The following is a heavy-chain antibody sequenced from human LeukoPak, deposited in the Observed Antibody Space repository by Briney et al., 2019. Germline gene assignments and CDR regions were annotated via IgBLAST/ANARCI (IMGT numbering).Heavy chain of an antibody. CDR1: GYTFTSYG. CDR3: ARADTTSYYYYGMDV. Sequence: GASVKVSCKASGYTFTSYGISWVRQAPGQGLEWMGWISAYNGNTNYAQKLQGRVTMTTDTSTSTAYMELRSLRSDDTAVYYCARADTTSYYYYGMDVWGQGTTVTVSS. CDR2: ISAYNGNT. J-gene: IGHJ6*02. D-gene: IGHD1-26*01. V-gene: IGHV1-18*01.